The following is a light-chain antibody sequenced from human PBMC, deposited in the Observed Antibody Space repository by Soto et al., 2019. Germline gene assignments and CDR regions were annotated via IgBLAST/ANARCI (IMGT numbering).Light chain of an antibody. CDR2: GNS. Sequence: QCALTQPPSVSGAPGQRVTISCTGSSSKIGAGYDVHWYQQLPGTAPKLLIYGNSNRPSGVPDRFSGSKSGTSASLAITGLQAEDEADYYCQSYDSSLSGYVFGTGTEVTVL. CDR1: SSKIGAGYD. V-gene: IGLV1-40*01. CDR3: QSYDSSLSGYV. J-gene: IGLJ1*01.